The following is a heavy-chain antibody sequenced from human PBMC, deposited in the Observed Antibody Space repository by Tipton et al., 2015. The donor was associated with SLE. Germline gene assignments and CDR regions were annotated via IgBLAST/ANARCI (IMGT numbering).Heavy chain of an antibody. V-gene: IGHV3-23*03. CDR1: GFTFSSYA. Sequence: SLRLSCAASGFTFSSYAMSWVRQAPGKGLEWVSVIYSGGSTYYADSVKGRFTISRHNSKNTLYLQMNSLRAEDTAVYYCAKDTQANPNYFDYWGQGTLVTVSS. CDR3: AKDTQANPNYFDY. CDR2: IYSGGST. J-gene: IGHJ4*02. D-gene: IGHD1-26*01.